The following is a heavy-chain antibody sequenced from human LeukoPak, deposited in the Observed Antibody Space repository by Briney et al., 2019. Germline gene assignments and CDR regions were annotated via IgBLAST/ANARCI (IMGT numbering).Heavy chain of an antibody. V-gene: IGHV4-61*08. CDR3: AGAPMVVAPTDHWFDP. CDR1: GGSISSGDYY. CDR2: IYYSGST. Sequence: SETLSLTCTVSGGSISSGDYYWSWIRQPPGKGLEWIGYIYYSGSTNYNPSLKSRVTISVDTSKNQFSLKLSSVTAADTAVYYCAGAPMVVAPTDHWFDPWGQGTLVTVSS. J-gene: IGHJ5*02. D-gene: IGHD2-15*01.